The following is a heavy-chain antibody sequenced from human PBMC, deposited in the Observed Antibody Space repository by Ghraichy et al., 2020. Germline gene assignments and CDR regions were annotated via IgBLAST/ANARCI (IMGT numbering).Heavy chain of an antibody. J-gene: IGHJ4*02. CDR3: ARALADVGVFDF. D-gene: IGHD3-16*01. CDR1: GFTFSDYS. CDR2: ITSGSSTR. Sequence: GGSLRLSCTASGFTFSDYSMTWVRQTPRKGLEWVSFITSGSSTRYYADSVKGRFTISRDNAKNSLFLQMNSLRDEDTAVYYCARALADVGVFDFWGQGTLVTVS. V-gene: IGHV3-48*02.